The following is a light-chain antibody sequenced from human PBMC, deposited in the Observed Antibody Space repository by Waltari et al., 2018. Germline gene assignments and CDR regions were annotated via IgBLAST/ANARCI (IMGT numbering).Light chain of an antibody. V-gene: IGLV1-44*01. CDR2: SND. CDR1: YSNIGGNI. CDR3: ATWDDRLTGVV. J-gene: IGLJ2*01. Sequence: QSVLTQPPSASGTPGQRVTIPCSGSYSNIGGNIVTWYQQLPGTAPKLLIYSNDYRPAGVPDRFSGSKSGTSASLAISGLQSEDEAYYYCATWDDRLTGVVFGGGTRVTVL.